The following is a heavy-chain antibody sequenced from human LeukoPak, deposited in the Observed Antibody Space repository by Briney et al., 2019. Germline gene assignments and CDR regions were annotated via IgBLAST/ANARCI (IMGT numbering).Heavy chain of an antibody. D-gene: IGHD5-12*01. CDR3: ARGSASNRGSGLRWFAP. J-gene: IGHJ5*02. CDR2: INHSGST. V-gene: IGHV4-34*01. Sequence: SETLSLTCAVYGGSFSGYYWSWIRQPPGKGLEWIGEINHSGSTNYNPSLKSRVTISVDTSKNQFSLKLSSVTAADTAVYYCARGSASNRGSGLRWFAPWGQGTLVTVSS. CDR1: GGSFSGYY.